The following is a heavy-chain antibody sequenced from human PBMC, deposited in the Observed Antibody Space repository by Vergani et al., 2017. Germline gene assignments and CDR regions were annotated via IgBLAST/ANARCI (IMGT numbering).Heavy chain of an antibody. J-gene: IGHJ5*02. D-gene: IGHD2-8*01. CDR1: GGSFSGYY. V-gene: IGHV4-34*01. Sequence: QVQLQQWGAGLLKPSETLSLTCAVYGGSFSGYYWSWIRQPPGKGVEWNGEINHSGRTNYNPSLKSRDTISVDTSKNPFSLKLSSVTAADTAVYYCARGGRSGLMGWFDPWGQGTLVTVSS. CDR3: ARGGRSGLMGWFDP. CDR2: INHSGRT.